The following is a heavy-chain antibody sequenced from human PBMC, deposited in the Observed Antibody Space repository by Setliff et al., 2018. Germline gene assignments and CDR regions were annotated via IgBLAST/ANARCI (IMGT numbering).Heavy chain of an antibody. V-gene: IGHV3-23*01. Sequence: AGGSLRLSCAASGFTFSNYAMNWVRQAPGKGLEWVSVISDSGGTTYYADSVKGRFTISRDNSKNTLYLQMNSLRAEDTAVYYCAKKLPGVRYFDYCGQGTLVTVSS. CDR3: AKKLPGVRYFDY. J-gene: IGHJ4*02. CDR1: GFTFSNYA. CDR2: ISDSGGTT. D-gene: IGHD1-7*01.